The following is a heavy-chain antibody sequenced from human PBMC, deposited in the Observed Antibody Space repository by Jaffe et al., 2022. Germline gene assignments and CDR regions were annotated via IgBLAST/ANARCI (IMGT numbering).Heavy chain of an antibody. CDR1: GFTFSKAW. J-gene: IGHJ4*02. D-gene: IGHD3-10*01. Sequence: EVQLVESGGGLVKPGESLRLSCAASGFTFSKAWMSWVRQAPGKGLEWVGRIKSKTEGGATDCAAPVKGRFTISRDDSENMLYLQMNSLKTEDTAVYYCATTYYGSGSFYWGQGTLVTVSS. V-gene: IGHV3-15*01. CDR2: IKSKTEGGAT. CDR3: ATTYYGSGSFY.